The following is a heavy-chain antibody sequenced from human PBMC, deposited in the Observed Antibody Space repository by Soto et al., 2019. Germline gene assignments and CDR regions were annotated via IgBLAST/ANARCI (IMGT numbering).Heavy chain of an antibody. J-gene: IGHJ4*02. CDR1: GYIFSNFG. CDR3: ARSDPFYYSTSYPLDY. V-gene: IGHV1-18*01. Sequence: QVQLVQSGPAVKKPGASVKVSCQASGYIFSNFGLSWVRQGPGQGLEWMGWIGVSNGVTNYARKFQGRVSTSTDRSTTTAYMEVRTLTSDDTAVYYCARSDPFYYSTSYPLDYWGQGTLVTVSS. CDR2: IGVSNGVT. D-gene: IGHD4-4*01.